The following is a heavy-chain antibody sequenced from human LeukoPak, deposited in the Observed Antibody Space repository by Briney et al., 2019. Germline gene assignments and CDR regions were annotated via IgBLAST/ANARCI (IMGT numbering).Heavy chain of an antibody. CDR2: IYDSGST. CDR3: ARGDSWFDP. J-gene: IGHJ5*02. CDR1: GGSIRSSYYY. V-gene: IGHV4-39*01. Sequence: PSETLSLTCTVSGGSIRSSYYYWGWIRQPPGKGLEWIGSIYDSGSTYYNPSLKSRVTISVDTSKNQFSLKLNSVTAADTAVYYCARGDSWFDPWGQGTLVTVSS.